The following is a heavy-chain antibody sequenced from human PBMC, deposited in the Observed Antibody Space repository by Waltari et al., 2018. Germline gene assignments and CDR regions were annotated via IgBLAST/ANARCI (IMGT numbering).Heavy chain of an antibody. Sequence: QLVESGGGLVQPGGSLRLSCAASGFAFPNYAMSWVRQAPGKGLEWISAVSGTGANAFYADDVTGRFTISRDKSKSTVDLQRNSLRAEDTAVYYCAKDLRYTSLGHWYFEVWGRGTLVTVSS. CDR1: GFAFPNYA. V-gene: IGHV3-23*04. D-gene: IGHD5-12*01. CDR3: AKDLRYTSLGHWYFEV. CDR2: VSGTGANA. J-gene: IGHJ2*01.